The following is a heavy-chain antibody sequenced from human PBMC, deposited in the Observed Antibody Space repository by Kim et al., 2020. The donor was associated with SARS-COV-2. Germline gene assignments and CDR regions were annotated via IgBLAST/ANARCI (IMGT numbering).Heavy chain of an antibody. D-gene: IGHD3-10*01. CDR2: IYYSGST. CDR1: GGSISSSSYY. J-gene: IGHJ4*02. V-gene: IGHV4-39*01. CDR3: ARSPMVRGGCLD. Sequence: SETLSLTCTVSGGSISSSSYYWGWIRQPPGKGLEWIGSIYYSGSTYYNPSLKSRVTISVDTSKNQFSLKLSSVTAADTAVYYCARSPMVRGGCLDWGQGTLVTVSS.